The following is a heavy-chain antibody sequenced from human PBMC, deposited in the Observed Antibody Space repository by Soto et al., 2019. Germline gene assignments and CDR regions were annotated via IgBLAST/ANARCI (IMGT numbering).Heavy chain of an antibody. V-gene: IGHV3-48*04. D-gene: IGHD3-10*01. CDR2: ISGGGTTT. Sequence: EVHLVESGGDLVQPGGSLRLSCAASGFSFSSFSMNWVRQATGKGLEWVSYISGGGTTTYYADSVKGRFNISGDDAKNSLPLQMNSLQAEDTAVYYCARLGDYGSGSYWGQGTLVTVSS. CDR1: GFSFSSFS. CDR3: ARLGDYGSGSY. J-gene: IGHJ4*02.